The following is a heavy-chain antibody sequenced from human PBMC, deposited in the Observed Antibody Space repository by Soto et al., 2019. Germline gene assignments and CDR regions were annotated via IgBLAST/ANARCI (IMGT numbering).Heavy chain of an antibody. V-gene: IGHV3-21*01. D-gene: IGHD3-3*01. J-gene: IGHJ4*02. CDR2: ISSSSSYI. CDR1: GFTFSSYS. CDR3: ARGGFLEWLLPSEFDY. Sequence: GGSLRLSCAASGFTFSSYSMNWVRQAPGKGLEWVSSISSSSSYIYYADSVKGRFTISRDNAKNSLYLQMNSLRAEDTAVYYCARGGFLEWLLPSEFDYWGQGTLVTVSS.